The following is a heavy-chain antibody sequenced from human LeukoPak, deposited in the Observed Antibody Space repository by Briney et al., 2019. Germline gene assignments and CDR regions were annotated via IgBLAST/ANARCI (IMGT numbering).Heavy chain of an antibody. D-gene: IGHD2-8*02. CDR3: AGGYGLVEAFDI. CDR1: GFTFDDYG. CDR2: INWNGGST. J-gene: IGHJ3*02. Sequence: PGGSLRLSCAASGFTFDDYGMSWVRQAPGKGLEWVSGINWNGGSTGYADSVKGRFTISRDNAKNSLYLQMNSLRAEDTALYYCAGGYGLVEAFDIWGEGTMVTVSS. V-gene: IGHV3-20*04.